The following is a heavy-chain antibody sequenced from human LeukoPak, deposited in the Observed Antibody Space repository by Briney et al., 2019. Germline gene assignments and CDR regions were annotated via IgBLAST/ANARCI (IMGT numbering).Heavy chain of an antibody. J-gene: IGHJ4*02. V-gene: IGHV4-34*01. Sequence: SETLSLTCTVSGGSISSYYWSWIRQPPGKGLEWIGEINHSGSTNYNPSLKSRVTISVDTSKNQFSLKLSSVTAADTAVYYCARKDYYYGSGSYFLEWGQGSLVTVSS. CDR1: GGSISSYY. D-gene: IGHD3-10*01. CDR3: ARKDYYYGSGSYFLE. CDR2: INHSGST.